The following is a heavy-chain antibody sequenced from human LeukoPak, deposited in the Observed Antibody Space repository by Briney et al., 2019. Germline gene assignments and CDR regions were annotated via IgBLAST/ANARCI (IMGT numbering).Heavy chain of an antibody. D-gene: IGHD4-11*01. Sequence: ASVKVSCKASGYTFTSYGISWVRRAPGEGLEWIGWISAYNGNTNYAQKLQGRVTMTTDTSTSTAYMELRSLRSDDTAVYYCARGRDYSNYGALDYWGQGTLVTVSS. CDR2: ISAYNGNT. V-gene: IGHV1-18*01. J-gene: IGHJ4*02. CDR1: GYTFTSYG. CDR3: ARGRDYSNYGALDY.